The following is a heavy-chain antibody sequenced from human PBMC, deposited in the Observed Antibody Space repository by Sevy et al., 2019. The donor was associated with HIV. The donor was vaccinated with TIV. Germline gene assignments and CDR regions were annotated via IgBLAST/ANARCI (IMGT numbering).Heavy chain of an antibody. J-gene: IGHJ5*02. CDR2: IYYSGST. Sequence: SETLSLTCTVSGGSISSYYWSWIRQPPGKGLEWIGYIYYSGSTNYNPSLKSRVTISVDTSKNQFSLKLSSVTAADTVVYYCARARSRLRYFDWPRVDWFDPWGQGTLVTVSS. CDR3: ARARSRLRYFDWPRVDWFDP. D-gene: IGHD3-9*01. V-gene: IGHV4-59*01. CDR1: GGSISSYY.